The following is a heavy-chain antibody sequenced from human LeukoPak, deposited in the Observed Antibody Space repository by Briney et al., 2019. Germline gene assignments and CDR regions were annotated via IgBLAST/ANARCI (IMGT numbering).Heavy chain of an antibody. CDR3: ARGQNVPA. V-gene: IGHV3-15*07. J-gene: IGHJ4*02. CDR2: IKSKTDGGTV. CDR1: SFTFNTAW. Sequence: GGSLRLSCAASSFTFNTAWMNWVRQAPGKGLEWVGHIKSKTDGGTVDYAAPVKGRFTISRDDSKNTLYLQMYSLRAEDTAVYYCARGQNVPAWGQGTLVTVST. D-gene: IGHD1-1*01.